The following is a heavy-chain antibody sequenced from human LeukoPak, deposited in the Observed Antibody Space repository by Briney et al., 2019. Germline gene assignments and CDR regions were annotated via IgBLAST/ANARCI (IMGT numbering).Heavy chain of an antibody. D-gene: IGHD5-18*01. CDR1: GYTFTGYY. V-gene: IGHV1-2*02. CDR3: AREVIGGYSYGSDY. CDR2: INPNSSGT. Sequence: ASGKVSCKASGYTFTGYYMHWVRQAPGQGLEWMGWINPNSSGTNYAQKFQGRVTMTRDTSISTAYMELSRLRSDDTAVYYCAREVIGGYSYGSDYWGQGTLVTVSS. J-gene: IGHJ4*02.